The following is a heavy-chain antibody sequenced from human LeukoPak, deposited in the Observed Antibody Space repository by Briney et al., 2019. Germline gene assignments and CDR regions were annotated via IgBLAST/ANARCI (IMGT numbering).Heavy chain of an antibody. J-gene: IGHJ3*02. CDR3: ARHDRGLGDYAFDI. D-gene: IGHD3-16*01. Sequence: PSQTLSLTCTVSGGSISSSSYYWGWVRQPPGRGLERVGSIYYSGSTYYHPARKRRVTISVATSKNQFSLKLSSVTAADTAVYYCARHDRGLGDYAFDIWGQGTMVTVSS. CDR1: GGSISSSSYY. V-gene: IGHV4-39*01. CDR2: IYYSGST.